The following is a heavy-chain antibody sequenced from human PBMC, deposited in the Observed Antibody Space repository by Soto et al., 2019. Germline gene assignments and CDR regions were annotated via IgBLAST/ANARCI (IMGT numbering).Heavy chain of an antibody. CDR1: GGSISSYY. CDR2: IYYSGST. V-gene: IGHV4-59*08. J-gene: IGHJ4*02. CDR3: ARSSFYPHPSPDY. Sequence: PSETLSLTCTVSGGSISSYYWSWIRQPPGKGLEWIGYIYYSGSTNYNPSLKSRVTISVDTSKNQFSLKLSSVTAADTAVYYCARSSFYPHPSPDYWGQGTLVTVSS.